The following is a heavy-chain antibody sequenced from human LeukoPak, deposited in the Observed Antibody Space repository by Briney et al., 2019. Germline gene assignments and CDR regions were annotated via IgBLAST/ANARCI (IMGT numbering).Heavy chain of an antibody. Sequence: GGSLRLSCAASGFSFSLYAMNWVRQAPGKGLEWISYINSGGDETHYAASVRGRFTISRDDAGNTLFLQLSSLRAEDTAVYYCARDTIQPGLIDDWGQGTLVTVSS. V-gene: IGHV3-21*05. CDR2: INSGGDET. D-gene: IGHD2-2*01. J-gene: IGHJ4*02. CDR3: ARDTIQPGLIDD. CDR1: GFSFSLYA.